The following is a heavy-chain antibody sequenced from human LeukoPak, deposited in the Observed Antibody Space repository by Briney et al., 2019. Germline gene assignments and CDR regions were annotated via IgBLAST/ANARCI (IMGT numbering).Heavy chain of an antibody. CDR2: ISGSGGSS. V-gene: IGHV3-23*01. D-gene: IGHD3-16*01. J-gene: IGHJ4*02. CDR3: AKNRGDVTSARVGCDD. CDR1: GFTFSNYA. Sequence: GGSLRLSCAASGFTFSNYAMSWVRQAPGKGLEWVSVISGSGGSSYYADSVKGRFTISRDNPRNTLYLQMNTLRAEDTAVYYCAKNRGDVTSARVGCDDWGQGALVTVSS.